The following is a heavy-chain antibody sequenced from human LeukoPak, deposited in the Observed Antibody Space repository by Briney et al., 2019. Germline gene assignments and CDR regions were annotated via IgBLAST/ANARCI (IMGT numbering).Heavy chain of an antibody. CDR2: IIPIFGTA. J-gene: IGHJ2*01. D-gene: IGHD4-17*01. V-gene: IGHV1-69*06. Sequence: ASVKVSCKASGGTFSSYAISWVRQAPGQGLEWMGGIIPIFGTANYAQKFQGRVTIAADKSTNTAYMELSSLRSEDTAVYYCARAKDYGDYVHRLWYFDLWGRGTLVTVSS. CDR3: ARAKDYGDYVHRLWYFDL. CDR1: GGTFSSYA.